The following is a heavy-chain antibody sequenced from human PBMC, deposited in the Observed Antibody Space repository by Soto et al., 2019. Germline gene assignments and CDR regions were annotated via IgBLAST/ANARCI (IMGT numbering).Heavy chain of an antibody. CDR2: ISYDGSNK. CDR1: GFTFNSYA. Sequence: PGVSPRLSCAASGFTFNSYAMHWVRQAPGKGLEWVAVISYDGSNKYYADSVKGRFTISRDNSKNTLYLQMNSLRAEDTAVYYCAREMTTKPTGTVDFDIWGQGTMVTVPS. J-gene: IGHJ3*02. CDR3: AREMTTKPTGTVDFDI. D-gene: IGHD4-17*01. V-gene: IGHV3-30-3*01.